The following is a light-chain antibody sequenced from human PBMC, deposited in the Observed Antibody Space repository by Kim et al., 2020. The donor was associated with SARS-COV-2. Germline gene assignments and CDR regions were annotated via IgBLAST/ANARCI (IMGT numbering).Light chain of an antibody. CDR3: QQYNDWPPLT. V-gene: IGKV3-15*01. CDR1: QSINTD. Sequence: SPGERATLTFRASQSINTDLAWYQQKPGQAPRLLIDHASTRATGIPARFSGSGSWTEFTLTISSLQSEDFAVYYCQQYNDWPPLTFGGGTKVDIK. J-gene: IGKJ4*01. CDR2: HAS.